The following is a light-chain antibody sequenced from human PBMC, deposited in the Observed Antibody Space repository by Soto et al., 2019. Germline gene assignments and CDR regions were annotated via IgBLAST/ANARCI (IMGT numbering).Light chain of an antibody. CDR1: SSDVGGYNY. J-gene: IGLJ1*01. Sequence: QSVLTQPASVSGSPGQSITISCTGTSSDVGGYNYVSWYQQHPGKAPKLMIYEVSNRPSGVSNRFSGSKSGNTASLTISGLQAEDEADYYCSSYTSSSTRVFGTGIKAIV. V-gene: IGLV2-14*01. CDR2: EVS. CDR3: SSYTSSSTRV.